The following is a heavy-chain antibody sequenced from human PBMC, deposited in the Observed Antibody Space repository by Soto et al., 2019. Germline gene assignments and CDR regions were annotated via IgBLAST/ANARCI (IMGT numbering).Heavy chain of an antibody. Sequence: ASVKGSCKASGYTFTSYAMHWVRQAPGQRLEWMGWINAGNGNTKYSQKFQGRVTITTDTSTSTAYMELRSLRSDDTAVYYCARFEVLVGSSSQPKYYGMDVWGQGTTVTVSS. V-gene: IGHV1-3*01. CDR1: GYTFTSYA. J-gene: IGHJ6*02. CDR3: ARFEVLVGSSSQPKYYGMDV. D-gene: IGHD6-6*01. CDR2: INAGNGNT.